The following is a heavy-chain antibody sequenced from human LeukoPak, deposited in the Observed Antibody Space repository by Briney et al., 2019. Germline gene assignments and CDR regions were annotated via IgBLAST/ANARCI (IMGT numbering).Heavy chain of an antibody. CDR2: IYPGDSDT. J-gene: IGHJ4*02. D-gene: IGHD3-16*01. CDR1: GYRFTSYW. CDR3: ARSRAMIKEIDY. Sequence: GESLKISCKGSGYRFTSYWTGWVCQKPGKGLEWMGIIYPGDSDTRYSPSFRGQVTISADKSISTAYLQWSSLKASDTAMYYCARSRAMIKEIDYWGQGTLVTVSS. V-gene: IGHV5-51*01.